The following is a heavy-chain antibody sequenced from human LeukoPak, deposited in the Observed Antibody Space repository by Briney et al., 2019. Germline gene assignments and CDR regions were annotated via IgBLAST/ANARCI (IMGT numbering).Heavy chain of an antibody. Sequence: ASVKVSCKASGYTFTSYDINWVRQATGQGLEWMGWMNPNSGNTGYAQKFQSRVTMTRNTSINTAYMELSSLRSEDTAVYYCARGFSGSYYGYYYYYMDVWGKGTTVTISS. J-gene: IGHJ6*03. V-gene: IGHV1-8*01. D-gene: IGHD1-26*01. CDR1: GYTFTSYD. CDR2: MNPNSGNT. CDR3: ARGFSGSYYGYYYYYMDV.